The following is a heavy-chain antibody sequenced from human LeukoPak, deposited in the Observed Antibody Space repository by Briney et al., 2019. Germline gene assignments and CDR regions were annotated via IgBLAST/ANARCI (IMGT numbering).Heavy chain of an antibody. J-gene: IGHJ3*02. CDR1: GFTFSRYW. V-gene: IGHV3-15*01. CDR2: IKSKANGGAT. CDR3: GARDFYDSSGSNTFDI. Sequence: GGSLRLSCAASGFTFSRYWMTWVRQAPGKGLEWVGRIKSKANGGATDYAAPVKGRFSISRDDSKNTLYLQMNSLKTDDTAVYYCGARDFYDSSGSNTFDIWGQGTMVTVSS. D-gene: IGHD3-22*01.